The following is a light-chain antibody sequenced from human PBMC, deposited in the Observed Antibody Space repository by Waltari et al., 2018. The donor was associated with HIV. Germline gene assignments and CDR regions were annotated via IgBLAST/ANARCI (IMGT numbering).Light chain of an antibody. CDR3: MQGTYWPRT. V-gene: IGKV2-30*01. J-gene: IGKJ2*01. Sequence: DVVMTQSPLSLPVNLGQSASFSCRSHPTLVYSDGKTYLTWFHQRPGQSPRRLISNVSKRDSGVPDRFSGSGSGTDFTLKINKVESEDVGVYYCMQGTYWPRTFGQGTKLEIK. CDR2: NVS. CDR1: PTLVYSDGKTY.